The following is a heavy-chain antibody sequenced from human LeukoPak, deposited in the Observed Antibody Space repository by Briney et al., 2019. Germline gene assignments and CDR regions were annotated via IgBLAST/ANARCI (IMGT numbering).Heavy chain of an antibody. D-gene: IGHD3-9*01. CDR2: IKNDGGT. Sequence: PGGSLRLSCAASGFTFSNYWMNWVRQAPGKGLVWVSRIKNDGGTSYADSVKGRFTISRDNARNTLYLQMNSLRAKYTAVYYCLRVLNYWGQGSLVTVSS. CDR3: LRVLNY. V-gene: IGHV3-74*01. CDR1: GFTFSNYW. J-gene: IGHJ4*02.